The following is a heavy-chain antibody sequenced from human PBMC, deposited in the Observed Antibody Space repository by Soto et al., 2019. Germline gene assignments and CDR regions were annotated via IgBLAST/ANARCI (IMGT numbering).Heavy chain of an antibody. J-gene: IGHJ4*02. D-gene: IGHD3-22*01. CDR2: IYYSGTT. Sequence: SETLSLTCTVSGGSISAYYWSWIRQPPGKGLEWIGYIYYSGTTNYNPSLKSRVTISVDTSKTQFSLKLSSVIAADTAVYYCARANYDSSGYYIEYWGQGTQVTVS. V-gene: IGHV4-59*01. CDR3: ARANYDSSGYYIEY. CDR1: GGSISAYY.